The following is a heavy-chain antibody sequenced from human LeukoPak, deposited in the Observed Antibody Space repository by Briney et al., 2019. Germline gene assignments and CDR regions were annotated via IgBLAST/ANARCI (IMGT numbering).Heavy chain of an antibody. V-gene: IGHV4-4*07. CDR2: IFPSGST. CDR3: ARDNLLEWSFDY. D-gene: IGHD3-3*01. Sequence: SETLSLTCTVSGGSITPDSWSWIQQPAGKGLEWIGRIFPSGSTNYNPSLKSRVSMSVDTSKNQFSLKVRSVTAADTAVYYCARDNLLEWSFDYWGQGTLVTVSS. CDR1: GGSITPDS. J-gene: IGHJ4*02.